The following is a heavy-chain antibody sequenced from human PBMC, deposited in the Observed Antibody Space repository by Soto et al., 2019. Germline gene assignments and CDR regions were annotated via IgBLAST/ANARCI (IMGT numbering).Heavy chain of an antibody. CDR2: ISSTSNYI. CDR1: GFTFSSYS. CDR3: AVERGGYTFGNFDY. J-gene: IGHJ4*02. V-gene: IGHV3-21*01. Sequence: EVRLVESGGGLVKPGGSLRLSCGASGFTFSSYSMNWVRQAPGKGLEWVSSISSTSNYIYYADSVKGRFSISRDNAKDSLFLQMDSLRAEDTAVYYCAVERGGYTFGNFDYWGQGTLVTVS. D-gene: IGHD5-18*01.